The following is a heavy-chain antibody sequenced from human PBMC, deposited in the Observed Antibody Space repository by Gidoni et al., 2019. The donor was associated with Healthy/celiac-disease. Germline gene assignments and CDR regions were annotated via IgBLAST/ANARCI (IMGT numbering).Heavy chain of an antibody. CDR1: GFTFSSYG. V-gene: IGHV3-30*18. CDR3: AKNIAPHYYDSSGMDV. Sequence: AASGFTFSSYGMHWVRQAPGKGLEWVAVISYDGSNKDYADSVKGRFTIARDNSKNKLYLQMNSLRAEDTAVYYCAKNIAPHYYDSSGMDVWGQGTTVTVSS. D-gene: IGHD3-22*01. CDR2: ISYDGSNK. J-gene: IGHJ6*02.